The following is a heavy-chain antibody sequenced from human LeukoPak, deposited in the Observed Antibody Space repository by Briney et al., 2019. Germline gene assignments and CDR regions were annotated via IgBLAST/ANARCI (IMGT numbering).Heavy chain of an antibody. V-gene: IGHV4-59*01. Sequence: SETLSLTCTVSGGSIRSYYWSWVRQPPGKGLEWIAYIFYSGGANYNPSLKSRVTISVDTSKNQFSLKLTSVTAADTAVYYCARVYYSNSYDYWYFDLWGRGTLVTVSS. CDR1: GGSIRSYY. D-gene: IGHD6-13*01. J-gene: IGHJ2*01. CDR2: IFYSGGA. CDR3: ARVYYSNSYDYWYFDL.